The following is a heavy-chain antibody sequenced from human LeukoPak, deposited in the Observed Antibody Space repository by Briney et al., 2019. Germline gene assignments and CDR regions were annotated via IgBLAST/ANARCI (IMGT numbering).Heavy chain of an antibody. J-gene: IGHJ4*02. V-gene: IGHV1-2*02. CDR3: ARGEYSSSWYWDY. D-gene: IGHD6-13*01. Sequence: ASVKVSCKASGYTFTGYYMHWVRQAPGQGLEWMGWINPNSGGTNYAQKFQGRVTMTRDTSISTAYMELSRLRSDDTAVYYCARGEYSSSWYWDYWGQGTLVTVSS. CDR2: INPNSGGT. CDR1: GYTFTGYY.